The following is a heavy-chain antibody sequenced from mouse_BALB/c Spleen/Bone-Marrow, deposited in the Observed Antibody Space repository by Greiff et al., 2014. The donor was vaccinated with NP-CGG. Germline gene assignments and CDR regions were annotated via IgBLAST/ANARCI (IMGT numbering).Heavy chain of an antibody. CDR2: IAPGSGSS. J-gene: IGHJ2*01. V-gene: IGHV1S41*01. CDR1: GYTFTSYW. Sequence: DLVKPGASVKLSCKASGYTFTSYWINWIKQRPGQGLEWIGRIAPGSGSSYYNEMFKGKATLTVDTSSSTAYIQLSSLSSEDSAVYFCARGGLRYFDYWGQGTTLTVSS. CDR3: ARGGLRYFDY. D-gene: IGHD3-3*01.